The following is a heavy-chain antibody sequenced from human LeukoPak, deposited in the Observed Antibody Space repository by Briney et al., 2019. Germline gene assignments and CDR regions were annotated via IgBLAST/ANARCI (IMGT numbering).Heavy chain of an antibody. D-gene: IGHD1-26*01. J-gene: IGHJ4*02. CDR1: GFTFSSYA. Sequence: GRSLRLSCAASGFTFSSYAMHWVRQAPGKGLEWVAVISYDGSNKYYADSVKGRFTISRDNSKNTLYLQMNSLRAEDTAVYYCARVIVGASDYWGQGTLVTVSS. V-gene: IGHV3-30-3*01. CDR2: ISYDGSNK. CDR3: ARVIVGASDY.